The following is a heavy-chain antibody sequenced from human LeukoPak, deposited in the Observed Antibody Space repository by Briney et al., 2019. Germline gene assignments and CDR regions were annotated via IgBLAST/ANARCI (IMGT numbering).Heavy chain of an antibody. CDR2: IKQDGSDK. Sequence: GGSLRLSCAASEFTFNNYWMTWVRQAPGKGLEWVANIKQDGSDKYYVDSVKGRFTISRDNAKKSLYLQMNSLRAEDTAVYYCARVNPLLAPGAFDIWGRGTMVTVSS. CDR1: EFTFNNYW. CDR3: ARVNPLLAPGAFDI. V-gene: IGHV3-7*01. D-gene: IGHD2-15*01. J-gene: IGHJ3*02.